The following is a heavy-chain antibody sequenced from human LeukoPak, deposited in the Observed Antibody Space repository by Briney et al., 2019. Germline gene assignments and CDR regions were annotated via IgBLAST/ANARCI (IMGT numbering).Heavy chain of an antibody. CDR2: IQRDGSDK. CDR1: GFTCSDYW. J-gene: IGHJ4*02. D-gene: IGHD1-26*01. CDR3: ARDKSGTWEPDY. V-gene: IGHV3-7*01. Sequence: PGGSLRLSCAASGFTCSDYWMSWVRQAPGKGLEWAAYIQRDGSDKYYVDSVEGRFTISRDNAKNSLYLQMNSLKAEDTAVYYCARDKSGTWEPDYWGQGTLVTVSS.